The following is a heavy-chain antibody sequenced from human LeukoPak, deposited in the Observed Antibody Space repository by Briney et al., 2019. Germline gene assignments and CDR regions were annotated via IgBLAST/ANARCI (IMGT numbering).Heavy chain of an antibody. V-gene: IGHV4-34*01. CDR3: ARGLESAYDFWSGYYTSWFDP. Sequence: SETLSLTCAVYGGSFSGYYWSWIRQPPGKGLEWIGEINHSGSTNYNPSLKSRVTRSVDTSKNQFSLNLSSVTAADTAVYYCARGLESAYDFWSGYYTSWFDPWGQGTLVTVSS. CDR2: INHSGST. D-gene: IGHD3-3*01. CDR1: GGSFSGYY. J-gene: IGHJ5*02.